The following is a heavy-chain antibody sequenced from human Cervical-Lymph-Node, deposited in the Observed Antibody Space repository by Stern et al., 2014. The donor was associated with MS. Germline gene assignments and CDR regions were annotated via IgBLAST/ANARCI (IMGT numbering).Heavy chain of an antibody. CDR3: ARTTLEDWYFDL. CDR2: NDWDDEK. CDR1: GFSLSTSGMC. J-gene: IGHJ2*01. Sequence: QVTLRESGPALVEPTQTVTLTCTLSGFSLSTSGMCVSWIRQPPGKALEWLGLNDWDDEKYYSTSLKTRLTISKDTSNHQVVLTMTNMDPVDTATYYCARTTLEDWYFDLWGRGTLVTVSS. D-gene: IGHD4-23*01. V-gene: IGHV2-70*13.